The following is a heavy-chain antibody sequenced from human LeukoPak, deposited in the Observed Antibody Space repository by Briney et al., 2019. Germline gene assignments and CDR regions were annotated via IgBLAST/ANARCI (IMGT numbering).Heavy chain of an antibody. J-gene: IGHJ5*02. V-gene: IGHV5-51*01. CDR3: VCRKYYDTWSDP. D-gene: IGHD3-3*01. CDR2: IYPGDSTT. CDR1: GYTFRTYW. Sequence: PGESLKISCKGFGYTFRTYWIGRVRQVPGKGPEWMGIIYPGDSTTQYSPSFQGQVTISADRATSTAYLQWSSLKASDTATYYCVCRKYYDTWSDPWGQGTLVTVSS.